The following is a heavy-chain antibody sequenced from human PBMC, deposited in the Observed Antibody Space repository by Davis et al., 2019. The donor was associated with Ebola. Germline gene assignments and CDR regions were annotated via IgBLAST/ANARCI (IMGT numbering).Heavy chain of an antibody. CDR2: YDPEAGGT. CDR3: AANIVLAPDNYYYYYGMDV. V-gene: IGHV1-24*01. CDR1: GNSLTELS. J-gene: IGHJ6*02. Sequence: AASVKVSCKVAGNSLTELSMHWVRQGLGKGLEWVGGYDPEAGGTSYAQKFQGRVTMTEDLSTDTAYMELSSLRSEDTAVYYCAANIVLAPDNYYYYYGMDVWGQGTTVTVSS. D-gene: IGHD2-15*01.